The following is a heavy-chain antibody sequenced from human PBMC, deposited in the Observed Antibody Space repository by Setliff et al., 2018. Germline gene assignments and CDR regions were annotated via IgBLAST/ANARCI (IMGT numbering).Heavy chain of an antibody. CDR1: DYSISSGYY. Sequence: SETLSLTCAVSDYSISSGYYWGWIRQPPGKGLEWIGSIYHSGSTYYNPSLKSRVTISIDTSKNQFSLKLSSVTAADTAVYYRARLYGGYRGYWYFDLWGRGTLVTVSS. J-gene: IGHJ2*01. V-gene: IGHV4-38-2*01. D-gene: IGHD5-12*01. CDR3: ARLYGGYRGYWYFDL. CDR2: IYHSGST.